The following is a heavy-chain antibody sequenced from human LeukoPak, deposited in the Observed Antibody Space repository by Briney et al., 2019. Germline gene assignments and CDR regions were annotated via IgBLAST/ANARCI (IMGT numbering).Heavy chain of an antibody. CDR1: GFTFSSYS. D-gene: IGHD1-26*01. Sequence: GGSLRLSCAASGFTFSSYSMNWVRQAPGKGLEWVSSISSSSSYIYYADSVEGRFTISRDNAKDSLYLQMNSLRAEDTAVYYCARVSGSYSFDYWGQGTLVTVSS. J-gene: IGHJ4*02. CDR3: ARVSGSYSFDY. V-gene: IGHV3-21*01. CDR2: ISSSSSYI.